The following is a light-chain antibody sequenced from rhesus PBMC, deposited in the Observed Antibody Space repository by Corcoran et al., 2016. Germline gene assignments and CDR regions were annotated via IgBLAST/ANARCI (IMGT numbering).Light chain of an antibody. Sequence: DIQMTQSPSSLSASVGDRVTITCRTSENVNKYLNWYQQKPGKTPKHLIYKASTLQSGVPSRFSGSGSGTDYTFTISSLQSEDFATYYCQHNYGTPFTFGPGTKLDIK. J-gene: IGKJ3*01. CDR1: ENVNKY. CDR3: QHNYGTPFT. V-gene: IGKV1-74*01. CDR2: KAS.